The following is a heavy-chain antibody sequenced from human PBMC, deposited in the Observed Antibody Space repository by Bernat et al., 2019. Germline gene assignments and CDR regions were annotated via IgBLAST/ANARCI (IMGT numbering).Heavy chain of an antibody. CDR2: IYSDGST. V-gene: IGHV3-53*01. J-gene: IGHJ5*02. Sequence: EVQLVESGGGLIQPGGSLRLSCAASGFTVSNNYMSWVRQAPGKGLEWVSVIYSDGSTYYADSVKGRFVSSRDNSKNTLFLHMSRLRADDMALYYCARQDDFWSGFVVWGQGTLVTVSS. CDR1: GFTVSNNY. D-gene: IGHD3-3*01. CDR3: ARQDDFWSGFVV.